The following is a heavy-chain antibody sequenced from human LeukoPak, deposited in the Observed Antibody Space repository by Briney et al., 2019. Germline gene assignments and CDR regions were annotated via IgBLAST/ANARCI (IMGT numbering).Heavy chain of an antibody. CDR2: ISADAVAT. V-gene: IGHV3-23*01. J-gene: IGHJ4*02. CDR3: AKDLQGKLEGGATGPFDY. D-gene: IGHD1-1*01. Sequence: GGSLRLSCAASGFSFNTYAMSWVRQAPGKGLEWVSAISADAVATFYADSVKGRFSISRDNSKNTLYLQMNTLRAEDTAVYYCAKDLQGKLEGGATGPFDYWGQGTLLTVSS. CDR1: GFSFNTYA.